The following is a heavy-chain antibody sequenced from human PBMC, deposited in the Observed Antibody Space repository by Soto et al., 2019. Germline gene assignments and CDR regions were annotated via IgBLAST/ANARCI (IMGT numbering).Heavy chain of an antibody. J-gene: IGHJ6*02. CDR2: IYYSGST. V-gene: IGHV4-59*12. Sequence: ETLSLTCTVSVGSISSYCCSWTRQPPGKGLEWIGYIYYSGSTNYNPSLKSRVTISVDRSKNQFSLKLSSVTAADTAVYYCARAGYCSSTSCDGGVVYGMDVWGQGTTVTVSS. D-gene: IGHD2-2*01. CDR3: ARAGYCSSTSCDGGVVYGMDV. CDR1: VGSISSYC.